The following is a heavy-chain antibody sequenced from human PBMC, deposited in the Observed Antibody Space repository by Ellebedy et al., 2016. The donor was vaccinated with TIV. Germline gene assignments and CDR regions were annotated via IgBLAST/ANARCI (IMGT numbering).Heavy chain of an antibody. V-gene: IGHV1-18*04. CDR2: ISPYQGHT. Sequence: AASVKVSCKASGYTFTSNIINWVRQAPGQGLEWMGWISPYQGHTNYAHNFEGRVTVTTDTPTSTAYLELRSLRSDDTAVYFCARGLKGYPGLMDVWGQGTVVTVSS. CDR3: ARGLKGYPGLMDV. CDR1: GYTFTSNI. D-gene: IGHD6-13*01. J-gene: IGHJ6*02.